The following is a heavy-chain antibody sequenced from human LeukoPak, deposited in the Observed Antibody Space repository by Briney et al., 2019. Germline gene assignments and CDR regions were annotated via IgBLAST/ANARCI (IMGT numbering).Heavy chain of an antibody. CDR3: ARVLSSGSSYPYYFDY. V-gene: IGHV3-7*01. D-gene: IGHD3-10*01. CDR1: GFTFSSYW. J-gene: IGHJ4*02. CDR2: IKQDGSEK. Sequence: GGSLRLSCAASGFTFSSYWMSWVRQAPGKGLEWVANIKQDGSEKYYVDSVKGRFTISRDNAKNSLYLQMSSLRAEDTAVYYCARVLSSGSSYPYYFDYWGQGTLVTVSS.